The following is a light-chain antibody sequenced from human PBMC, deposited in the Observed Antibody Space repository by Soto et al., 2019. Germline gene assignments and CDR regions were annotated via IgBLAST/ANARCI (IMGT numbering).Light chain of an antibody. CDR2: DVN. V-gene: IGLV2-14*01. CDR3: SSLTTSSTYV. CDR1: SSDVGGYNS. Sequence: QSALSQPASVSGSPGQSITISCTGTSSDVGGYNSLSWYQQHPGKVPKLMIYDVNNRPSGVSYRFSGSKSGNTASLTISRLQAEDEADYYCSSLTTSSTYVFGSGTKLTVL. J-gene: IGLJ1*01.